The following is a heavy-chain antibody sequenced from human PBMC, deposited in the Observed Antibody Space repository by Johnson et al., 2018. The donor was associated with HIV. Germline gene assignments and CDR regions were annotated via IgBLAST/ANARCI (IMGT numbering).Heavy chain of an antibody. V-gene: IGHV3-30*02. D-gene: IGHD2-21*02. CDR2: IWYDGSNN. CDR1: GFTFSDYY. CDR3: AKDQHIVVVTADDAFDI. Sequence: QVQVVESGGGLVKPGGSLRLSCAASGFTFSDYYMSWIRQAPGKGLEWVAVIWYDGSNNYYADSVKGRFTIPRDNSKNTLYLQMNSLRAEDTAVYYCAKDQHIVVVTADDAFDIWGQGTMVTVSS. J-gene: IGHJ3*02.